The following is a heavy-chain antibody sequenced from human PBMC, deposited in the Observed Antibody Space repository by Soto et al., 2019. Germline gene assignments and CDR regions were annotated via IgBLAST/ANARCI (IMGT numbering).Heavy chain of an antibody. D-gene: IGHD1-26*01. Sequence: SVKVSCKASGGTFSSYAISWVRQAPGQGLEWMGGIIPIFGTANYAQKFQGRVTVTADESTSTAYMELSSLRSEDTAVYYCARAPSVGGSYPYWGQGTLVTVSS. CDR1: GGTFSSYA. V-gene: IGHV1-69*13. J-gene: IGHJ4*02. CDR3: ARAPSVGGSYPY. CDR2: IIPIFGTA.